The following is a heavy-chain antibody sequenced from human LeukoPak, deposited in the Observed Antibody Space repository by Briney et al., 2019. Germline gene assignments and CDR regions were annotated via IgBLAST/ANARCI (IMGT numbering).Heavy chain of an antibody. CDR1: GGTFSSYA. Sequence: SVKVSCKASGGTFSSYAISWVRQAPGQGLEWMGRIIPILGIANYPQKFQGRVTITADKSTSTAYMELSSLRSEDTAVYYCARARIDPKNWFDPWGQGTLVTVSS. CDR2: IIPILGIA. CDR3: ARARIDPKNWFDP. J-gene: IGHJ5*02. V-gene: IGHV1-69*04.